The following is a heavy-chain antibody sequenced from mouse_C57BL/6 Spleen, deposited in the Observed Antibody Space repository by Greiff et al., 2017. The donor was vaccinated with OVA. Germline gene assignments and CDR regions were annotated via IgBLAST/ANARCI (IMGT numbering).Heavy chain of an antibody. CDR2: IYPGSGNT. Sequence: VQLVESGPELVKPGASVKISCKASGYSFTSYYIHWVKQRPGQGLEWIGWIYPGSGNTKYNEKFKGKATLTADTSSSTAYMQLSSLTSEDSAVYYCAREVYYYGSSYVDYWGQGTTLTVSS. V-gene: IGHV1-66*01. CDR1: GYSFTSYY. J-gene: IGHJ2*01. D-gene: IGHD1-1*01. CDR3: AREVYYYGSSYVDY.